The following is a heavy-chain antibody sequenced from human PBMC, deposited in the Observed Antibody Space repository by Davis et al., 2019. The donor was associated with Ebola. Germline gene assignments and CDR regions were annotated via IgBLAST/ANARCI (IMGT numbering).Heavy chain of an antibody. CDR2: IKSKTDGGTT. Sequence: GESLKISCAASEFTAGSYFMSWVRQAPGKGLEWVGRIKSKTDGGTTEYAAPVKGRFTISRDDSKNTVYLQMNSLKTEDGAVYYCTTLTFGYWGQGTLVTVSS. V-gene: IGHV3-15*01. CDR3: TTLTFGY. CDR1: EFTAGSYF. J-gene: IGHJ4*02. D-gene: IGHD2/OR15-2a*01.